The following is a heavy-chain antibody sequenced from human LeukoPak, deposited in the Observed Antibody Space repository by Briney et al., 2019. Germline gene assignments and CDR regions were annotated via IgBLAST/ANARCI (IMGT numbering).Heavy chain of an antibody. V-gene: IGHV4-59*02. Sequence: PSETLSLTCTVSGASVNSFYWNWLRQPPGKGLEWLGYIYYSGSPNYNPSLKSRVTMSIDTSKNQFSLKLNSVTAADTAVYFCARGRDLGQDYWGQGTLVTVSS. CDR2: IYYSGSP. CDR3: ARGRDLGQDY. CDR1: GASVNSFY. D-gene: IGHD3-16*01. J-gene: IGHJ4*02.